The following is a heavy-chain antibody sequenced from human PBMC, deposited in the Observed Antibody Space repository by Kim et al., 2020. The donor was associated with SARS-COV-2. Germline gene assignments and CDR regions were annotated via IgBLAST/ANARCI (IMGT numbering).Heavy chain of an antibody. D-gene: IGHD6-13*01. V-gene: IGHV3-48*03. J-gene: IGHJ4*02. CDR3: AVTRPGIAAAGHPSYFDY. CDR1: GFTFSSYE. CDR2: ISSSGSTI. Sequence: GGSLRLSCAASGFTFSSYEMNWVRQAPGKGLEWVSYISSSGSTIYYADSVKGRFTISRDNAKNSLYLQMNSLRAEDTAVYYCAVTRPGIAAAGHPSYFDYWGQGTLVTVSS.